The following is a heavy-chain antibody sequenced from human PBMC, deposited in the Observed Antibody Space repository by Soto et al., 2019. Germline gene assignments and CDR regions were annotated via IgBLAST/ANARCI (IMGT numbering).Heavy chain of an antibody. CDR3: ARHSRRIAVIDY. Sequence: QLQLQASGPGLVKPSETLSLTCTVSGGSISSSSYYWGWIRQPPGKGLEWIGSIYYSGSTYYNPSLKSRVTISVDPSKNQFSLKLSSVTAADTAVYYCARHSRRIAVIDYWGQGTLVTVSS. CDR2: IYYSGST. CDR1: GGSISSSSYY. D-gene: IGHD6-19*01. V-gene: IGHV4-39*01. J-gene: IGHJ4*02.